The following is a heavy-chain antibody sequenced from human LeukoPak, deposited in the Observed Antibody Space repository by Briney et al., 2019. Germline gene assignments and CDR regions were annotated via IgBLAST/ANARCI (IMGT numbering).Heavy chain of an antibody. J-gene: IGHJ4*02. D-gene: IGHD6-19*01. Sequence: ASVKVSCEASGYTFTGYYMHWVREAPGQGLEWMGWINPNSGGTNYAQKFQGRVTMTRDTSISTAYMELSRLRSDDTAVYYCARDPVSLGIAVAGNDYWGQGTLVTVSS. V-gene: IGHV1-2*02. CDR2: INPNSGGT. CDR3: ARDPVSLGIAVAGNDY. CDR1: GYTFTGYY.